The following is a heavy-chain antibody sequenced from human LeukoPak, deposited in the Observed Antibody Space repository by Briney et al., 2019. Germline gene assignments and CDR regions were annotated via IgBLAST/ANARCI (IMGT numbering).Heavy chain of an antibody. V-gene: IGHV4-4*02. Sequence: PSETLSLTCGVSGGSISNTNWWTWVRQPPGKGLEWIGEGNLQGSTNYKPSLKSRVAISVDKSETHISLNLTSVTAADTAVYYCAREGGPYRPLDYSGQGTLVTVAS. CDR3: AREGGPYRPLDY. J-gene: IGHJ4*02. CDR1: GGSISNTNW. CDR2: GNLQGST.